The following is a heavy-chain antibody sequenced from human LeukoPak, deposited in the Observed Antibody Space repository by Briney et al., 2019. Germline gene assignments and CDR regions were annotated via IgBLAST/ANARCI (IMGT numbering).Heavy chain of an antibody. V-gene: IGHV3-21*01. D-gene: IGHD6-13*01. CDR2: ISSSSSYI. J-gene: IGHJ4*02. Sequence: GGSLRLSCAASGFTFSTHSMSWVRQAPGKGLEWVSSISSSSSYIYYADSLKGRFTISRDNAQNSLYLQMNSLRAEDTAVYFCARATAAAGGTLDYWGQGTLVTVSS. CDR1: GFTFSTHS. CDR3: ARATAAAGGTLDY.